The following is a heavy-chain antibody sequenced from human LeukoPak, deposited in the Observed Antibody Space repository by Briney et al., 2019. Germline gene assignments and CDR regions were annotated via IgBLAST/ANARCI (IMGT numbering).Heavy chain of an antibody. CDR3: ARDQAVGQQLVKYYYYGMDV. V-gene: IGHV1-18*01. CDR1: GYTFTRFG. D-gene: IGHD6-13*01. Sequence: GASVKVSCKASGYTFTRFGISWGREAPGPGLEWMGWISAYNGNTNYAQKHQGRVTTTPETSTSTAYMELRSLRSDDTAVYYCARDQAVGQQLVKYYYYGMDVWGQGTTVTVSS. CDR2: ISAYNGNT. J-gene: IGHJ6*02.